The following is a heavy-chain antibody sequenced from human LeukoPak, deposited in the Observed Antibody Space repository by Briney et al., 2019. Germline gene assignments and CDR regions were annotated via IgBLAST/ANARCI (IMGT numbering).Heavy chain of an antibody. CDR1: GFTFTSSA. Sequence: SVKVSCKASGFTFTSSAVQWVRQARGQRLERIGWIVVGSGNTNYAQKFQERVTITRDMSTSTAYMELSSLRSEDTAVYYCAAEPGMIVVVPAVDYYGMDVWGQGTTVTVSS. D-gene: IGHD3-22*01. CDR2: IVVGSGNT. V-gene: IGHV1-58*01. CDR3: AAEPGMIVVVPAVDYYGMDV. J-gene: IGHJ6*02.